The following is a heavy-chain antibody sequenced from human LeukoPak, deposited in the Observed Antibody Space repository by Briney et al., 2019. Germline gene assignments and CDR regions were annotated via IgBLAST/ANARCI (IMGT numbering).Heavy chain of an antibody. CDR1: GGSISSYY. CDR2: IYYSGST. J-gene: IGHJ4*02. D-gene: IGHD4-17*01. V-gene: IGHV4-59*01. CDR3: ARDGYGDGMDY. Sequence: PSETLSLTCTVSGGSISSYYWSWIRQPPGKGLEWIGYIYYSGSTKYNPSLKSRVTISVDTSKNRFSLKLSSVTAADTAVYYCARDGYGDGMDYWGQGTLVTVSS.